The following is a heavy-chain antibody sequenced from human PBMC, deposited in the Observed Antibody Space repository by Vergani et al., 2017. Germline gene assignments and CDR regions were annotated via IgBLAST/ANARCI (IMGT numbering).Heavy chain of an antibody. V-gene: IGHV1-69*12. J-gene: IGHJ6*02. Sequence: QVQLVQSGAEVKKPGSSVKVSCKASGGTFSSYALSWVRQAPGQGLEWMGGIIAMFGTANYAQKFQGRVTITADESTSTAYMELSSLRSEDTAVYYCARDPDIVVVPAAPYYYYYYGMDVWGQGTTVTVSS. CDR3: ARDPDIVVVPAAPYYYYYYGMDV. CDR2: IIAMFGTA. CDR1: GGTFSSYA. D-gene: IGHD2-2*01.